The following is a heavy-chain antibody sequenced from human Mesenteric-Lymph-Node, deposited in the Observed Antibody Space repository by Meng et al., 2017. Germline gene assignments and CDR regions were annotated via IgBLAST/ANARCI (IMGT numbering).Heavy chain of an antibody. D-gene: IGHD2-21*02. Sequence: QVQLHESGPGLVKPSQTLSLTCTVSGGSVSSGGYYWTWIRQHQGKGLEWFGHIYYSGSTFYNPSLKRRVTISVDESKNQFSLRLSSVTAADTAVYYCARVGAYCGGDCYHPRWGQGTLVTVSS. CDR1: GGSVSSGGYY. CDR3: ARVGAYCGGDCYHPR. V-gene: IGHV4-31*03. CDR2: IYYSGST. J-gene: IGHJ4*02.